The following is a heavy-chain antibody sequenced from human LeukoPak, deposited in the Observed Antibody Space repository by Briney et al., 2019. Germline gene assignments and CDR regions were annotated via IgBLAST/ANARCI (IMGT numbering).Heavy chain of an antibody. V-gene: IGHV3-7*01. J-gene: IGHJ6*02. CDR1: GFTFSTFW. CDR2: INQDGSEN. CDR3: ARGRNMGV. Sequence: GGSLRLSCAVSGFTFSTFWMSWVRQAPGKGLEWVANINQDGSENYYVGSAKGRFTISRDNAKSSLFLQLISLGAEDTAVYYCARGRNMGVWGQGTTVTVSS.